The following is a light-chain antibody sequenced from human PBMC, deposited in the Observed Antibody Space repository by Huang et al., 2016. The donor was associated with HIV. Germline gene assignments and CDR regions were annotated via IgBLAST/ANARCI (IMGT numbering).Light chain of an antibody. CDR2: GAS. J-gene: IGKJ2*01. Sequence: ERVMTQSPDTLSVSPGERATLSCRASQGVSSNLAWYQQKPGQAPRLLIYGASTRGNGIPARVSGSGSETDFTLTIRSLQSEDSAVYYCQQYNNWPRTFGQGTKLEIK. V-gene: IGKV3-15*01. CDR3: QQYNNWPRT. CDR1: QGVSSN.